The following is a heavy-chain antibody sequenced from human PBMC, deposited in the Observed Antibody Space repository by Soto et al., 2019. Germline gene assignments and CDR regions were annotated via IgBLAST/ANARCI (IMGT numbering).Heavy chain of an antibody. CDR3: ASYCGVWGGYRSCDY. D-gene: IGHD3-16*01. J-gene: IGHJ4*02. Sequence: SETLSLPCTVSADSISSSTYSWGSIRQSPGKGLECTGDIHYSVSTYYNPSLTSRVTISVDTSKHHSSLMLNSVTPADPAVDYCASYCGVWGGYRSCDYWGQGTLGAVSS. CDR1: ADSISSSTYS. V-gene: IGHV4-39*01. CDR2: IHYSVST.